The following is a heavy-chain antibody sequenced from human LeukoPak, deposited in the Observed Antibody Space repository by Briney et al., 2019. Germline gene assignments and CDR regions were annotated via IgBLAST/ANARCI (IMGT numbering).Heavy chain of an antibody. Sequence: TGGSLTLSCAASGFTYSSYAMSWVRRAPEKGLEWVSAITGSGGGTYYADSVKGRFTISRDNAKNSLYLQMNSLRADDTAVYYCARAVDDYVWGSYRPPGHWGQGTLVTVSS. D-gene: IGHD3-16*02. CDR1: GFTYSSYA. V-gene: IGHV3-23*01. J-gene: IGHJ4*02. CDR3: ARAVDDYVWGSYRPPGH. CDR2: ITGSGGGT.